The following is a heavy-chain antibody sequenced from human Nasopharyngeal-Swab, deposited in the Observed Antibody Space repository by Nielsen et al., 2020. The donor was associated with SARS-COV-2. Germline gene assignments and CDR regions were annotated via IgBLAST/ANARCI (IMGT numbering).Heavy chain of an antibody. V-gene: IGHV4-34*01. J-gene: IGHJ5*02. CDR3: ARGKYYVWGTYRYNGWFDP. Sequence: SETLSLTCAVYGGSFSGYYWSWIRQPPGKGLEWIGEVNHSGSTYYNPSLKSRVTISVDTSKNQFSLKLSSVTAADTAVYYCARGKYYVWGTYRYNGWFDPWGQGTLVTVSS. D-gene: IGHD3-16*02. CDR1: GGSFSGYY. CDR2: VNHSGST.